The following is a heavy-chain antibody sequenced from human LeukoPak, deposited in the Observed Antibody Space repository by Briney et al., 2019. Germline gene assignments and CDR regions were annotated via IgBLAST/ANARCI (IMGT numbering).Heavy chain of an antibody. J-gene: IGHJ4*02. CDR2: TIPIFGTA. V-gene: IGHV1-69*13. CDR1: GGTFSSYA. CDR3: ARDGGYYGGSNY. Sequence: SVKVSCKASGGTFSSYAISWVRQAPGQGLEWMGGTIPIFGTANYAQKFQGRVTITADESTSTAYMELSSLRSEDTAVYYCARDGGYYGGSNYWGQGTLVTVSS. D-gene: IGHD4-23*01.